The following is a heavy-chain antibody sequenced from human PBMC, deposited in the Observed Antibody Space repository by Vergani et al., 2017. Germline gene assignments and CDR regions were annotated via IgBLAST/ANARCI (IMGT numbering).Heavy chain of an antibody. CDR2: IYPDDSDT. V-gene: IGHV5-51*06. D-gene: IGHD3-10*02. J-gene: IGHJ2*01. Sequence: EVQLVQSGAELKKPGESRKISCQGSGYNFPNYWIGWVRQMPGKGLEWMGSIYPDDSDTRYSPSFQGQVTISGDKSITTAYLQWSSLRASDTALYYCARRPLLCSGXPNGYRGNWFFDLWGRGTLVTVSS. CDR1: GYNFPNYW. CDR3: ARRPLLCSGXPNGYRGNWFFDL.